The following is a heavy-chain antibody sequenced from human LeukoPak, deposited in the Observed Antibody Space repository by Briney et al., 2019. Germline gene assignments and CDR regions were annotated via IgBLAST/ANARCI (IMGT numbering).Heavy chain of an antibody. D-gene: IGHD6-13*01. Sequence: GGSLRLSCAASGFNFNVYSMNWVRQAPGKGLEWVAFIRYDGSNKYYADSVKGRFTISRDNSKNTLYLQMNSLRAEDTAVYYCAKVSAAGSFFDYWGQGTLVTVSS. CDR3: AKVSAAGSFFDY. CDR1: GFNFNVYS. V-gene: IGHV3-30*02. J-gene: IGHJ4*02. CDR2: IRYDGSNK.